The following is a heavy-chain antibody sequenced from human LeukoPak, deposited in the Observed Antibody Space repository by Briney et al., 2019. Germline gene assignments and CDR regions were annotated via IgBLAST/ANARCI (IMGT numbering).Heavy chain of an antibody. V-gene: IGHV3-23*01. D-gene: IGHD4-17*01. Sequence: GGSLRLSCAASGSTFSSYAMSWVRQAPGKGLEWVSVISGSGGSTDYADSVKGRFTISRDNSKNTLYLQMNSLRAEDTAVYYCAKVTTTVTDDYFDYWGQGTLVTVSS. CDR1: GSTFSSYA. CDR3: AKVTTTVTDDYFDY. CDR2: ISGSGGST. J-gene: IGHJ4*02.